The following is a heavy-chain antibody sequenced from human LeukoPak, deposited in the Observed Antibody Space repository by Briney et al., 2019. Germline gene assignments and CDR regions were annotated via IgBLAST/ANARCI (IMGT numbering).Heavy chain of an antibody. CDR1: GFTFSSYE. Sequence: GGSLRLSCAASGFTFSSYEMNWVRQAPGKGLEWVAVISYDGSNKYYADSVKGRFTISRDNSKNTLYLQMNSLRAEDTAVYYCAKEVAAAEDYYMDVWGKGTTVTVSS. V-gene: IGHV3-30*18. CDR2: ISYDGSNK. CDR3: AKEVAAAEDYYMDV. J-gene: IGHJ6*03. D-gene: IGHD6-13*01.